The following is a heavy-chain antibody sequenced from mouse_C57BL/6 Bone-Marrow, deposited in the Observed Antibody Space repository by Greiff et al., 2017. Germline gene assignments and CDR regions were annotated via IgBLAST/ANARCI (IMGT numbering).Heavy chain of an antibody. CDR3: TRTLITTVVATSDV. V-gene: IGHV1-5*01. J-gene: IGHJ1*03. Sequence: EVQLQQSGTVLARPGASVKMSCKTSGYTFTSYWMHWVKQRPGQGLEWRGAIYPGNSETSYNQKFKGKAKLTAVTSASTAYMELSSLTNEDSAVYYCTRTLITTVVATSDVWGTGTTVTVSS. D-gene: IGHD1-1*01. CDR2: IYPGNSET. CDR1: GYTFTSYW.